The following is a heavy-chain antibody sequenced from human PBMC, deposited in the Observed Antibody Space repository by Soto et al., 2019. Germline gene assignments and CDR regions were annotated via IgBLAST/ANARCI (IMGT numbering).Heavy chain of an antibody. CDR3: AHRRSRSSGWYENNY. V-gene: IGHV2-5*02. J-gene: IGHJ4*02. CDR1: GFSLSTSGVG. CDR2: IYWDDDK. D-gene: IGHD6-19*01. Sequence: QITLKESGPTLVKPTQTLTLTCTFSGFSLSTSGVGVGWIRQPPGKALEWLALIYWDDDKRYSPSLKSRLTITKDTPKNQVVLTMTNIDPVDTATYYCAHRRSRSSGWYENNYWGQGTLVTVSS.